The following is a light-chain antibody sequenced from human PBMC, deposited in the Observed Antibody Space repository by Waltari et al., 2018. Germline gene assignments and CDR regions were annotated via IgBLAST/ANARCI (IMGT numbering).Light chain of an antibody. J-gene: IGLJ3*02. CDR2: ETT. CDR3: CSYGGYNTPWV. Sequence: QSALTPPASVSGSPGQSITISCTGTSSAVGHYNLVSWYQQHPGQAPKLIIYETTKRPSGVSNRFSGSKSGNTASLAVSGLQTEDEAEYYCCSYGGYNTPWVFGGGTKLTVL. V-gene: IGLV2-23*01. CDR1: SSAVGHYNL.